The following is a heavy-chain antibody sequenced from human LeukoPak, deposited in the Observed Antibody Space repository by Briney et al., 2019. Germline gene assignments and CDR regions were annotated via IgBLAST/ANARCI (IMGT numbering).Heavy chain of an antibody. J-gene: IGHJ5*02. D-gene: IGHD3-9*01. CDR2: IYYSGST. V-gene: IGHV4-30-4*01. CDR1: GGSISSGGYY. Sequence: PSETLSLTYTVSGGSISSGGYYWSWIRQPPGKGLEWIGYIYYSGSTYYNPSLKSRVTISVDTSKNQFSLKLSSVTAADTAVYYCTRGGILTANNWLDPWGQGTLVTVSS. CDR3: TRGGILTANNWLDP.